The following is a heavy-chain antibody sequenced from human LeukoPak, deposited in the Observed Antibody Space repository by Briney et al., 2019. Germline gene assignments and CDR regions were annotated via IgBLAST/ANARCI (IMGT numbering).Heavy chain of an antibody. V-gene: IGHV4-39*07. CDR3: ARGGTTYCSSTSCLGGTFDY. Sequence: SETLSLTCTVSGGSISTSNYYWGWIRQPPGKGLEWIGNIFYSGSTYYSPSLKSRVTISLDTSRNQFSLKLSSVTAADTAVYYCARGGTTYCSSTSCLGGTFDYWGQGTLVTVSS. CDR2: IFYSGST. J-gene: IGHJ4*02. CDR1: GGSISTSNYY. D-gene: IGHD2-2*01.